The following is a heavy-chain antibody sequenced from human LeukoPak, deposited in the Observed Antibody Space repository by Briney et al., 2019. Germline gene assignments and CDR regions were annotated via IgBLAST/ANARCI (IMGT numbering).Heavy chain of an antibody. J-gene: IGHJ3*02. CDR1: GFTVSSIH. CDR2: IFSSGST. Sequence: QSGGSLRLSCAASGFTVSSIHMIWVRQAPGKGLEWVSVIFSSGSTYYTDSVKGRFTISRDNSKNTLYLQMNSLRAEDTAIYYCARAQTRAFDIWGQGTMVTVSS. CDR3: ARAQTRAFDI. V-gene: IGHV3-53*01.